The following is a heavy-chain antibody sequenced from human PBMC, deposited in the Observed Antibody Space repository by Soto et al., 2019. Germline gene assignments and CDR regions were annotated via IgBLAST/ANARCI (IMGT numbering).Heavy chain of an antibody. CDR1: GGSFSDHY. D-gene: IGHD3-22*01. V-gene: IGHV4-34*01. CDR3: ARGISMKVMIQRDAPDKYHFDS. J-gene: IGHJ4*02. CDR2: VNHRGST. Sequence: QVQLQQWGAGLLKPSETLSLICAVYGGSFSDHYWSWVRQPPGKGLEWIGEVNHRGSTNYNPSLKSRVTISADTSKNQFSLKLRSVTAADAAVYYCARGISMKVMIQRDAPDKYHFDSRGQGTLVTVSS.